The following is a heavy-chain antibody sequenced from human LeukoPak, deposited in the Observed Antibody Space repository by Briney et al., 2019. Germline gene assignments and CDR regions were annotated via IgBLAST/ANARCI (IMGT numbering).Heavy chain of an antibody. CDR2: ISSSSSYI. V-gene: IGHV3-21*01. J-gene: IGHJ3*02. CDR3: ARDDYGEVNAFDI. Sequence: GGSLRLSCAASGFTFSSYSMNWVRQAPGKGLEWVSSISSSSSYIYYADSVKGRFTISRDNAKNSLYLQMNSLRAEDTAVHYCARDDYGEVNAFDIWGQGTMVTVSS. CDR1: GFTFSSYS. D-gene: IGHD4-17*01.